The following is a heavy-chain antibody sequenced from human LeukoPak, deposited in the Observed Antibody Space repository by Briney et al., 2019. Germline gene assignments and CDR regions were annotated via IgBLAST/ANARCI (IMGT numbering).Heavy chain of an antibody. D-gene: IGHD3-22*01. CDR1: GFTFGSHS. Sequence: GGSLRLSCAASGFTFGSHSMSWVRQAPGKGLEWVAVIWYDGSNKYYADSVKGRFTISRDNSKNTLYLQMNSLGAEDTAVYYCARDRMTYYDSSGYPEIDYWGQGTLVTVSS. J-gene: IGHJ4*02. CDR2: IWYDGSNK. V-gene: IGHV3-33*08. CDR3: ARDRMTYYDSSGYPEIDY.